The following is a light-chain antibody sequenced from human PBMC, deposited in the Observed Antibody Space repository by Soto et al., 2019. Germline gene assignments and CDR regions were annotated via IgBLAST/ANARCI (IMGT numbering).Light chain of an antibody. CDR3: QQYSRCSA. Sequence: DIQMTQSPSTLSASVGDRVTIPCRASQTISSWLAWYQQKPGMAPKLLIYKASTLQSGVPSRFSGSGSGTEFTLTISSLQPDDFASYYCQQYSRCSAFGQGTKVELK. CDR1: QTISSW. CDR2: KAS. V-gene: IGKV1-5*03. J-gene: IGKJ1*01.